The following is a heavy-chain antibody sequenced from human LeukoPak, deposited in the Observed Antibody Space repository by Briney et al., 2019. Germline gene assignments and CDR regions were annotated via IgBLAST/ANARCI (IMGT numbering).Heavy chain of an antibody. CDR3: ARDPAVSYDYVWGSFAGY. Sequence: GGSLRLSCAASGFTFSSYEMNWVRQAPGKGLEWISYISSSGTTKYYADSVKGRFTISRDNAKNSLYLQMNSLRAEDTAAYYCARDPAVSYDYVWGSFAGYWGQGTLVTVSS. J-gene: IGHJ4*02. CDR1: GFTFSSYE. V-gene: IGHV3-48*03. CDR2: ISSSGTTK. D-gene: IGHD3-16*01.